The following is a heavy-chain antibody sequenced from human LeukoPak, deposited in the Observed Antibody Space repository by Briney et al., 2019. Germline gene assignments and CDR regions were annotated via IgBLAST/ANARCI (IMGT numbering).Heavy chain of an antibody. CDR2: ISGSGGST. J-gene: IGHJ4*02. CDR3: AKDRIVGYCSGGSCYPVDY. V-gene: IGHV3-23*01. CDR1: GFTFSSYA. Sequence: PGGSLRLSCAASGFTFSSYAMSWVRQAPGKGLEWVSAISGSGGSTYYADSVKGRFTISRDNSKNTLYLQMNSLRAEDTAVYYCAKDRIVGYCSGGSCYPVDYWGQGTLVTVSS. D-gene: IGHD2-15*01.